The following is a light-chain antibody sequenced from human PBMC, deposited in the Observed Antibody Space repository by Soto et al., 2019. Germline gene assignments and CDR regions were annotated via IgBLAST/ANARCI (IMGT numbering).Light chain of an antibody. V-gene: IGLV1-44*01. J-gene: IGLJ1*01. CDR1: SSNIGSNT. Sequence: YALTQPPSASGTPGQRVTISCSGSSSNIGSNTVNWYQQLPGTAPKLLIYSNNQRPSGVPDRFSGSKSGTSASLAISGLQSEDEADYYCAAWDDSLNGLYVFGTGTKVTVL. CDR2: SNN. CDR3: AAWDDSLNGLYV.